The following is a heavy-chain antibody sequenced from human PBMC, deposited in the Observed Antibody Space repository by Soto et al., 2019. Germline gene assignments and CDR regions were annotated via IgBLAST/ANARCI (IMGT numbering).Heavy chain of an antibody. J-gene: IGHJ4*02. Sequence: GESLKISCKGSGYSFTSYWIGWVRQMPGKGLEWVGIIYPGDSDTRYSPSFQGQVTISADKSISTAYLQWSSLKASDTAMYYCARVERDFWSGYYSFDYWGQGTLVTVSS. CDR2: IYPGDSDT. CDR1: GYSFTSYW. V-gene: IGHV5-51*01. CDR3: ARVERDFWSGYYSFDY. D-gene: IGHD3-3*01.